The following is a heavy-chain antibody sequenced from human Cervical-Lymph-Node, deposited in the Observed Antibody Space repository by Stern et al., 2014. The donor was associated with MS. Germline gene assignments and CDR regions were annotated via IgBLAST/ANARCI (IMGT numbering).Heavy chain of an antibody. CDR2: IIPFFRTT. V-gene: IGHV1-69*06. CDR3: ARDRPESGRPLAPYDY. J-gene: IGHJ4*02. CDR1: GDTFSNYT. D-gene: IGHD1-26*01. Sequence: QVQLLQPGAEVREPGSSVKVSCKASGDTFSNYTINWVRQAPGQGLEWMGGIIPFFRTTNYELKFPGRLTFTADKSTSTIYMELSSLTFEDTALYYCARDRPESGRPLAPYDYWGQGTLVTVSS.